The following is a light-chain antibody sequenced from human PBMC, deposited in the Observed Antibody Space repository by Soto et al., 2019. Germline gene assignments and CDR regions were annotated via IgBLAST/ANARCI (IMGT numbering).Light chain of an antibody. V-gene: IGKV1-5*01. CDR2: GAS. J-gene: IGKJ1*01. Sequence: DIQMTQSPSTLSASVGGRVTITRRASQSISSWLAWYQQKPGKPPKVLIYGASNLQSGVPPRFSGSGSGTDLTLAISSLQPEDSATYYCLQDINYPWTFGQGTKVDIK. CDR1: QSISSW. CDR3: LQDINYPWT.